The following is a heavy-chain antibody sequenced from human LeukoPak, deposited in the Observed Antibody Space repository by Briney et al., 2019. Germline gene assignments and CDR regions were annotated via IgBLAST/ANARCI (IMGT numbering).Heavy chain of an antibody. CDR2: IWYDGSNK. V-gene: IGHV3-33*01. CDR3: ASSYSSGPTPPY. CDR1: GFTFSSYG. Sequence: GRSLRLSCAASGFTFSSYGMRWVRQAPGKGLEWVAVIWYDGSNKYYADSVKGRFTISRDNSKNTLYLQMNSLRAEDTAVYYCASSYSSGPTPPYWGQGTLVTVSS. J-gene: IGHJ4*02. D-gene: IGHD3-22*01.